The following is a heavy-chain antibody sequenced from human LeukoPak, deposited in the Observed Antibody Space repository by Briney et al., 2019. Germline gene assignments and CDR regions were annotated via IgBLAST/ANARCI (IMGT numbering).Heavy chain of an antibody. D-gene: IGHD4-17*01. J-gene: IGHJ4*02. V-gene: IGHV1-46*01. CDR3: ARDAPTDYGDYVGDY. CDR1: GYTFTSYY. CDR2: INSSGGST. Sequence: ASVKVSCKASGYTFTSYYMHWVRQAPGQGLEWMGNINSSGGSTSYAQKFQGRVTMTRNTSTSTVYMELSSLRSEDTAVYYCARDAPTDYGDYVGDYWGPGTLVTVSS.